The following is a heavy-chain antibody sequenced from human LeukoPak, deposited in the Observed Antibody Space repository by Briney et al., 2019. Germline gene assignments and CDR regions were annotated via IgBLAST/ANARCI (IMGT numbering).Heavy chain of an antibody. J-gene: IGHJ3*02. CDR1: GYTFTSYA. V-gene: IGHV1-3*01. D-gene: IGHD6-13*01. CDR3: ARDPIDSSSWYGDAFDI. CDR2: INAGNGNT. Sequence: ASVKVSCKASGYTFTSYAMHWVRQAPGQRLEWMGWINAGNGNTKYSQKFQGRVTITRDTSASTAYMELSSLRSEDTAVYYCARDPIDSSSWYGDAFDIWGQGTMVTVSS.